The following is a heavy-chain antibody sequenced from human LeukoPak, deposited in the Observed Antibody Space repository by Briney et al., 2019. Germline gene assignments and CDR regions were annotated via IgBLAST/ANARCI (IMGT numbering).Heavy chain of an antibody. CDR3: AKDLTIIVGATHYYGMDV. D-gene: IGHD1-26*01. J-gene: IGHJ6*02. V-gene: IGHV3-23*01. Sequence: GGSLRLSCAASGFTFSTYAMSWVRQAAGKGLEWVSLISGSGGGTYYADSVKGRFTISRDNSKNTLYLQMNSLRAEDTAVYYCAKDLTIIVGATHYYGMDVWGQGTTVTVSS. CDR1: GFTFSTYA. CDR2: ISGSGGGT.